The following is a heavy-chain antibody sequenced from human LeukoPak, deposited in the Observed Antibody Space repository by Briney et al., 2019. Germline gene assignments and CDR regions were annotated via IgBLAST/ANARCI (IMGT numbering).Heavy chain of an antibody. V-gene: IGHV3-7*03. CDR1: GFTFSSYW. CDR2: IKEGPSEK. J-gene: IGHJ4*02. CDR3: AKESGGAAAGPFDY. Sequence: LAGGSLRLSCAASGFTFSSYWMSWVRQAPGKGLEWVANIKEGPSEKFYVDSVKGRFTISRDNARNSLYLQMNSLRAEDTAVYYCAKESGGAAAGPFDYWGQRTLVTVSS. D-gene: IGHD6-13*01.